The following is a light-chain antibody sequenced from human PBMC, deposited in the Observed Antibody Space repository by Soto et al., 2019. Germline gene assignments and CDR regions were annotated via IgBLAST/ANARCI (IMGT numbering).Light chain of an antibody. Sequence: QSALTQPPSVSGAPGQRVTISCTGSSSNIGAGYDVHWYQQLPGTAPKLLIYGNSNRPSGVPDRFSGSKSGTSASLAITGLQAEDEADYYCQSYDSSLSGPVVVFGGGTKLTVL. CDR1: SSNIGAGYD. V-gene: IGLV1-40*01. CDR3: QSYDSSLSGPVVV. CDR2: GNS. J-gene: IGLJ2*01.